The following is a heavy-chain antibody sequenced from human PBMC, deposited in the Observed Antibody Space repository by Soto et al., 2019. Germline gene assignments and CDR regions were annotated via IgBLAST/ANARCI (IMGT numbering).Heavy chain of an antibody. CDR2: IKQDGSEK. D-gene: IGHD2-8*01. CDR3: ARDGLYCTYANCRGDAYDV. Sequence: EVQLVGSGGGLVQPGGSLRLSCVASGFTFRTYWMTWVRQAPGKGLEWVANIKQDGSEKYYVDSVRGRFAISRDNAKDSLHRQMNSLRVEDTAVYYCARDGLYCTYANCRGDAYDVWDQGTMVTVSS. J-gene: IGHJ3*01. V-gene: IGHV3-7*04. CDR1: GFTFRTYW.